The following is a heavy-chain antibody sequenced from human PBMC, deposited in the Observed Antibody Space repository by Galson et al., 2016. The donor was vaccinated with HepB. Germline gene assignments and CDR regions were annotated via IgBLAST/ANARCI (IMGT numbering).Heavy chain of an antibody. D-gene: IGHD3-16*01. Sequence: SVKVSCKAVGRFFTTYSFTWVRQAPGQGLEWMGWISAYSAETHSAQKFQGRVTMTRNTFTFTVRMELRSLGFDNTAFHYCAAHSENESWGRKALDYWGQGTLVTVAS. CDR2: ISAYSAET. V-gene: IGHV1-18*01. CDR3: AAHSENESWGRKALDY. J-gene: IGHJ4*02. CDR1: GRFFTTYS.